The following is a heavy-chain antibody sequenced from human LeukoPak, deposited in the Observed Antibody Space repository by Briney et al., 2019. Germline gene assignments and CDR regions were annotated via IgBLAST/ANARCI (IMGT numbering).Heavy chain of an antibody. V-gene: IGHV3-48*03. J-gene: IGHJ6*03. CDR1: GFTFSSYE. D-gene: IGHD5-18*01. CDR3: ARVNRGYSYGLSYYYYMDV. CDR2: ISSSGSTI. Sequence: PGGSLRLSCAASGFTFSSYEMNWVRQAPGKGLERVSYISSSGSTIYYADSVKGRFTISRDNAKNSLYLQMNSLRAEDTAVYYCARVNRGYSYGLSYYYYMDVWGKGTTVTVSS.